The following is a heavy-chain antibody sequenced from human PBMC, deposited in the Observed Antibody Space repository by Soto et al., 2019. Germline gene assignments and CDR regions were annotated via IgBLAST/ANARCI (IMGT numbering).Heavy chain of an antibody. D-gene: IGHD5-18*01. CDR2: VTASGGGT. V-gene: IGHV3-23*01. Sequence: PGGSLRLSCAASGLIFNNYAMTWVRQAPGKGLEWVSTVTASGGGTFYANSVRGRFTISRDNSRNTLHLQMSSLRVEDTALYYCAKALVPALTAKFGYWGQGTLVTVSS. CDR1: GLIFNNYA. CDR3: AKALVPALTAKFGY. J-gene: IGHJ4*02.